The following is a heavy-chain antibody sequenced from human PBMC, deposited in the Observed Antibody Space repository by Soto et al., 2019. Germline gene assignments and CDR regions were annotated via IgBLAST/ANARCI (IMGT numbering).Heavy chain of an antibody. CDR3: AGLLRDNWFDP. D-gene: IGHD4-17*01. CDR2: IYYSGST. V-gene: IGHV4-59*08. J-gene: IGHJ5*02. CDR1: GGSISSYY. Sequence: PSETLSLTCTVSGGSISSYYWSWIRQPPGKGLEWIGYIYYSGSTNYNPSLKSRVTISVDTSKNQFSLKLSSVTAADTAVYYCAGLLRDNWFDPWGQGTLVTVSS.